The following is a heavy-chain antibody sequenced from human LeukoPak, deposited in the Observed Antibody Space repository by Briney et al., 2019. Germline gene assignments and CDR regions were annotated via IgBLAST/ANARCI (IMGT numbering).Heavy chain of an antibody. CDR3: ARHDLYYYGSGSSNYYYYYTDV. CDR1: GYSFTSYW. CDR2: IYPGDSDT. Sequence: KPGESLKISCKGSGYSFTSYWIGWVRQMPGKGLEWMGIIYPGDSDTRYSPSFQGQVTISADKSISTAYLQWSSLKASDTAMYYCARHDLYYYGSGSSNYYYYYTDVWGKGTTVTVSS. J-gene: IGHJ6*03. V-gene: IGHV5-51*01. D-gene: IGHD3-10*01.